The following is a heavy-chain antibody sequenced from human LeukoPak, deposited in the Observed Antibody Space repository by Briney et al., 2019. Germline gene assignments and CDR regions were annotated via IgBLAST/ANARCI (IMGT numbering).Heavy chain of an antibody. D-gene: IGHD3-3*01. CDR1: GGTFSSYA. J-gene: IGHJ5*02. V-gene: IGHV1-69*13. CDR3: ARDSIDYDFWSGVPNWFDP. Sequence: AASVKVSCKASGGTFSSYAISWVRQAPGQGLEWMGGIIPIFGTANYAQKFQGRVTITADESTSTAYMELRSLRSDDTAVYYCARDSIDYDFWSGVPNWFDPWGQGTLVTVSS. CDR2: IIPIFGTA.